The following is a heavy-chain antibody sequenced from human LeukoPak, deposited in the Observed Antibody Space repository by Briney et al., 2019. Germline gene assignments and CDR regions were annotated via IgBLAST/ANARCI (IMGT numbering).Heavy chain of an antibody. CDR3: ARDGSSWHSALDY. CDR1: GFTFSNYA. V-gene: IGHV3-23*01. J-gene: IGHJ4*02. D-gene: IGHD6-13*01. Sequence: GGSLRPSCAASGFTFSNYAMNWVRQTPGKGLEWVSSISGSGGNTYYADSVKGRFTISRDNSKNTLYLQMNSLRADDTAVYYCARDGSSWHSALDYWGQGTLVTVSS. CDR2: ISGSGGNT.